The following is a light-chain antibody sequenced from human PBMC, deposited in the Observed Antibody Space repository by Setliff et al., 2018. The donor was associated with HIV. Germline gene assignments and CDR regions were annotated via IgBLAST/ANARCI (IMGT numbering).Light chain of an antibody. CDR1: NSDIGAYNY. Sequence: QSALTQPASVSGSPGQSITISCTGTNSDIGAYNYVSWYQQYPGKAPKLMIYDVSNRPSGVSNRFSGSKSGNTASLTISGLQAEDEADYYCCSYSSSSTLYVFGIGTKVTVL. CDR3: CSYSSSSTLYV. J-gene: IGLJ1*01. V-gene: IGLV2-14*03. CDR2: DVS.